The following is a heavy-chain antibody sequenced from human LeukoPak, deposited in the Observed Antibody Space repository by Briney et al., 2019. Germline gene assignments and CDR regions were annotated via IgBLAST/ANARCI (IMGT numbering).Heavy chain of an antibody. V-gene: IGHV3-21*04. CDR2: ISSGSSYI. CDR1: GFTFSSYS. CDR3: AKDRLTGYSYGYAFDI. J-gene: IGHJ3*02. D-gene: IGHD5-18*01. Sequence: GGSLRLSCAASGFTFSSYSMNWVRQAPGKGLEWVSSISSGSSYIYYADSVKGRFTISRDNSKNTLSLHMNSLRAEETAVYYCAKDRLTGYSYGYAFDIWGQGTMVTVSS.